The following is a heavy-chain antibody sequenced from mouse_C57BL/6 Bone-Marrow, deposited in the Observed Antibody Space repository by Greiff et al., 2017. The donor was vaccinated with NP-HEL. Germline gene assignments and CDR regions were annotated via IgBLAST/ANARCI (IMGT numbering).Heavy chain of an antibody. D-gene: IGHD1-1*01. CDR1: GYAFTNYL. Sequence: QVQLKESGAELVRPGTSVKVSCKASGYAFTNYLIEWVKQRPGQGLEWIGVIHPGSGSTTYNEKFKGKATFTADTSSNTAYMQLSSLTTEDSAIYYWARRDYGSSLDYWGQGTTLTVSS. CDR3: ARRDYGSSLDY. J-gene: IGHJ2*01. CDR2: IHPGSGST. V-gene: IGHV1-54*02.